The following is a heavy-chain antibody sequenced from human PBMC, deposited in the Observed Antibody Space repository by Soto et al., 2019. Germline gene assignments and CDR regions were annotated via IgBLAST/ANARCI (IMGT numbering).Heavy chain of an antibody. CDR2: ISYDGSNK. Sequence: GGSLRLSCAASGFTFSSYGMHWVRQAPGKGLEWVAVISYDGSNKYYADSVKGRFTISRDNSKNTLYLQMNSLRAEDTAVYYFASTILIRRSLRSTDFWCPAPLRTRSS. V-gene: IGHV3-30*03. CDR1: GFTFSSYG. CDR3: ASTILIRRSLRSTDF. D-gene: IGHD3-22*01. J-gene: IGHJ4*02.